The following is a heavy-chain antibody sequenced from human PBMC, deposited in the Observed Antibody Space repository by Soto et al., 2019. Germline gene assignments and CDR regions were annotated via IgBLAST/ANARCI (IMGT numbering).Heavy chain of an antibody. V-gene: IGHV1-69*13. CDR1: GGTFSSYA. D-gene: IGHD3-9*01. CDR2: IIPIFGTA. J-gene: IGHJ6*02. CDR3: AKFILTGPEPIPYGMDV. Sequence: SVKVSCKASGGTFSSYAISWVRQAPGQGLEWMGGIIPIFGTANYAQKFQGRVTITADESTSTAYMELSSLRSEDTAVYYCAKFILTGPEPIPYGMDVWGQGTTVTVSS.